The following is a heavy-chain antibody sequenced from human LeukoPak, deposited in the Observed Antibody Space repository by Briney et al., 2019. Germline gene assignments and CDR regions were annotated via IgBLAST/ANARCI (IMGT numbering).Heavy chain of an antibody. Sequence: SQTLSLTCTVSGGSISSGGYYWSWIRQHPGKGLEWIGYIYYSGSTYYNPSLNSRFTISVDTSKNQFSLKLSSVTAADTAVYYCAGWDCSSTSCYDYYYYYGMDVWGQGTTVTVSS. CDR2: IYYSGST. V-gene: IGHV4-31*03. J-gene: IGHJ6*02. D-gene: IGHD2-2*01. CDR1: GGSISSGGYY. CDR3: AGWDCSSTSCYDYYYYYGMDV.